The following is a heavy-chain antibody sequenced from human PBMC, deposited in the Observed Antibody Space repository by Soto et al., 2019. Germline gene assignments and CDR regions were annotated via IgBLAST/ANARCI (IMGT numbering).Heavy chain of an antibody. CDR1: GFTFSSYG. D-gene: IGHD3-22*01. J-gene: IGHJ4*02. CDR3: AKDTYYHDSTGYYIFEY. V-gene: IGHV3-30*18. CDR2: ISYDGNNK. Sequence: QVQLVESGGGVVQPGRSLRLSCAASGFTFSSYGMHWVRQAPGKGLEWVAVISYDGNNKYYVDSVKGRITISRDNSKNTLYLQMNSLRAEDTAVSYCAKDTYYHDSTGYYIFEYWGQGTLVTVSS.